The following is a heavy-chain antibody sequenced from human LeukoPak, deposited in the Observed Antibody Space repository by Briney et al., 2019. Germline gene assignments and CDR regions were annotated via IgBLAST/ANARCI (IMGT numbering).Heavy chain of an antibody. Sequence: GGSLRLSCAASGFTFSSYWMSWVRQAPGKGLEWVAHINQDGSEKHFVDSVEGRFTISRDNAANSLFLRMNSLRAEDTAVYYCAREYDYGVSRADYWGQGTLVTVSS. V-gene: IGHV3-7*01. CDR2: INQDGSEK. J-gene: IGHJ4*02. CDR3: AREYDYGVSRADY. CDR1: GFTFSSYW. D-gene: IGHD4-17*01.